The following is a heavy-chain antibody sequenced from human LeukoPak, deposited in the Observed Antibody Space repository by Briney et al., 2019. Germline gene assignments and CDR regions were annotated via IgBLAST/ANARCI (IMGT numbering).Heavy chain of an antibody. CDR1: GFTFSSYV. Sequence: PGGSLRLSCAASGFTFSSYVMNWVRQAPGEGLEWVSSISDNGVTRYYADSVKGRFTISRDNSDNTVYLQMNSLRAEDTAIYYCAKAPAPYSYYYGMDVWGQGTAVTVSS. CDR2: ISDNGVTR. J-gene: IGHJ6*02. V-gene: IGHV3-23*01. D-gene: IGHD2-21*01. CDR3: AKAPAPYSYYYGMDV.